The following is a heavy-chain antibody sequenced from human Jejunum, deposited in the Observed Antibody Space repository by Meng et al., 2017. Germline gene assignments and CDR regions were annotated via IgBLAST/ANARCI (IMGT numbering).Heavy chain of an antibody. CDR2: IYHSGTT. CDR3: ARDFEALNGV. D-gene: IGHD2-8*01. CDR1: GDSISSSYW. J-gene: IGHJ1*01. Sequence: QVPRQEVGPGLVKPWGTLSLTCAVSGDSISSSYWWSWVRQSPGKGLEWIGEIYHSGTTNYNPSLKSRVTLSVDKSKNQFSLNLSSVTAADTAVYFCARDFEALNGVWGQGTLVTVSS. V-gene: IGHV4-4*02.